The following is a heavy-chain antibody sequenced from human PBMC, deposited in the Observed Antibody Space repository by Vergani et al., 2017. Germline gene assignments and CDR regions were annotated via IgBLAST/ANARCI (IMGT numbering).Heavy chain of an antibody. CDR1: GYTFTSYA. J-gene: IGHJ5*02. Sequence: QVQLVQSGSELKKPGASVKVSCKASGYTFTSYAMNWVRQAPGQGLEWMGWINTNTGNPTYAQGFTGRVVFSLDTSVSTAYLQISSLKAEDTAVYYCARDPFVADIVVVPGENWFDPWGQGTLVTVSS. CDR3: ARDPFVADIVVVPGENWFDP. D-gene: IGHD2-2*01. V-gene: IGHV7-4-1*02. CDR2: INTNTGNP.